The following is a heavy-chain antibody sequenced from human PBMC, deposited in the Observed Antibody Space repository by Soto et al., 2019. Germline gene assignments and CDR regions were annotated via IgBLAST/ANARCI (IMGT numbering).Heavy chain of an antibody. CDR2: ISAHNGKT. CDR1: GSIFPSYG. D-gene: IGHD5-12*01. V-gene: IGHV1-18*04. J-gene: IGHJ4*02. Sequence: QVQLLQSGAELKKPGASVKVSCKDSGSIFPSYGISWARQAPGQGLEWMGWISAHNGKTNYAQKVQGRSTMTTDTAPSTAYMELISLRSDDTAVYYFAMDTVATSINFDYWGQGTLVTVSS. CDR3: AMDTVATSINFDY.